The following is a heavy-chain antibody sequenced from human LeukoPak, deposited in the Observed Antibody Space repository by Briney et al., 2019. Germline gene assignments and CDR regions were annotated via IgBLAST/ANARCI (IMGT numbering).Heavy chain of an antibody. CDR3: ARDQRYSYGRGMDV. D-gene: IGHD5-18*01. V-gene: IGHV4-39*07. Sequence: KASETLSLTCTVSGGSISSSSYYWGWIRQPPGKGLEWIGSIYYSGSTYYNPSLKSRVTISVDTSKNQFSLKLNSVTAADTAVYYCARDQRYSYGRGMDVWGQGTTVTVSS. J-gene: IGHJ6*02. CDR2: IYYSGST. CDR1: GGSISSSSYY.